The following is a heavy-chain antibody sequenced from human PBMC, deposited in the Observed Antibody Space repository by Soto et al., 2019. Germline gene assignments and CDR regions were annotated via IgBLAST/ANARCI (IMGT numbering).Heavy chain of an antibody. J-gene: IGHJ4*02. CDR3: AKALYDSSGYYYAPGGNFDY. Sequence: GGSLRLSCAASGFTFSSYAMSWVRQAPGKXLEWVSAISGSGGSTYYADSVKGRFTISRDNSKNTLYLQMNSLRAEDTAVYYCAKALYDSSGYYYAPGGNFDYWGQGTLVTVSS. CDR2: ISGSGGST. V-gene: IGHV3-23*01. CDR1: GFTFSSYA. D-gene: IGHD3-22*01.